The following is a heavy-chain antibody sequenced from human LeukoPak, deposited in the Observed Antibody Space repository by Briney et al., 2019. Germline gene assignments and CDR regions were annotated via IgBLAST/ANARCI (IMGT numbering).Heavy chain of an antibody. Sequence: AGESLKISCNASGYSFTSYWISWVRQMPGKGLEWMGRIDPSDSYTNFSPSFQGHVTISADKSITTAYLQWSSLKASDTAMYYCARHSRLPPEFHHWGQGTLVTVSS. J-gene: IGHJ1*01. V-gene: IGHV5-10-1*01. D-gene: IGHD3-22*01. CDR2: IDPSDSYT. CDR1: GYSFTSYW. CDR3: ARHSRLPPEFHH.